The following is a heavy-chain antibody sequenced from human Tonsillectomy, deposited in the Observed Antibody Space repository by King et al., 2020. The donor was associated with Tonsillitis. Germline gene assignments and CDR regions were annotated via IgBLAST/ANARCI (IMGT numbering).Heavy chain of an antibody. V-gene: IGHV5-51*01. CDR3: ARQDPGDTALVGGWFDP. D-gene: IGHD5-18*01. Sequence: QLVQSGAEVKKPGESLKISCKGSGYRFTSYWIGWVRQMPGKGLEWMGIIYPGDSDTTYSPSFQGQVTISADKSISTAYLQWSSLKASDTAMYYCARQDPGDTALVGGWFDPWGQGTLVTVSS. CDR2: IYPGDSDT. CDR1: GYRFTSYW. J-gene: IGHJ5*02.